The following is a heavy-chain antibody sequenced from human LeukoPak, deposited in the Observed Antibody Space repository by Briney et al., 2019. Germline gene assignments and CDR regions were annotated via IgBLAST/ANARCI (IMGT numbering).Heavy chain of an antibody. CDR3: ATRGLGGSNLGRLGN. Sequence: GGSLRLSCAASGFTFSSYSMNWVCQAPGKGLEWVSVIYSGGSIYYADSVKGRFTISRDNSKNTLYLQMNSLRVDDTAVYYCATRGLGGSNLGRLGNWGQGTLVTVSS. V-gene: IGHV3-53*01. CDR2: IYSGGSI. D-gene: IGHD3-10*01. CDR1: GFTFSSYS. J-gene: IGHJ4*02.